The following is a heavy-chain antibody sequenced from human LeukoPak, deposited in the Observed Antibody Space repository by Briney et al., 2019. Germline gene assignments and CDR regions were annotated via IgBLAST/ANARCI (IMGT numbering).Heavy chain of an antibody. CDR3: ARAIGIAVAGAHHTRGY. V-gene: IGHV1-2*06. CDR1: GYTFTGYY. CDR2: INPNSGGT. Sequence: GESLKVSCKASGYTFTGYYMHWVRQAPGQGLEWMGRINPNSGGTNYAQKFQGRVTMTRDTSISTAYMELGRLRSDDTAVYYCARAIGIAVAGAHHTRGYWGQGTLVTVSS. J-gene: IGHJ4*02. D-gene: IGHD6-19*01.